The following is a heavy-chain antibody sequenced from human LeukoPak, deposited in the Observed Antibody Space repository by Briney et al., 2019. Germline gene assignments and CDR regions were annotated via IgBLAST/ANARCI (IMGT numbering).Heavy chain of an antibody. J-gene: IGHJ6*03. D-gene: IGHD6-13*01. CDR2: ISSSGSTI. CDR1: GFTFSDYY. V-gene: IGHV3-11*04. CDR3: ARAAPHSSSWFNDYYYMDV. Sequence: GGSLRLSCAASGFTFSDYYMSWIRQAPGKGLEWVSYISSSGSTIYYADSVKGRFTISRDNAKNSLYLQMNSLRAEDTAVYYCARAAPHSSSWFNDYYYMDVWGKGTTVTVSS.